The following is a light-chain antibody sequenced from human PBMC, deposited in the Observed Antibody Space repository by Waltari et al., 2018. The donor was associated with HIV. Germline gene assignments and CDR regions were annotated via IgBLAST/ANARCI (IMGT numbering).Light chain of an antibody. V-gene: IGLV2-8*01. CDR2: GVN. Sequence: QSALTHPPPASGPPGQSVTISCTGPSRDVGGYNYVSWYQQHPGKAPKLMIYGVNKRPSGVPDRFSGSKSGNTASLTVSGLQGEDEAEYYCSSYGGSNNVVFGGGTKLTVL. CDR1: SRDVGGYNY. CDR3: SSYGGSNNVV. J-gene: IGLJ2*01.